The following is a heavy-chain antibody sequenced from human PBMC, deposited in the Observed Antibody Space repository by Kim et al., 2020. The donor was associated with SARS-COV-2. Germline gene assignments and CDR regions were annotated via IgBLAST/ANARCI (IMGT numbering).Heavy chain of an antibody. D-gene: IGHD6-13*01. CDR3: ARVIAAAGTEEGLDV. J-gene: IGHJ6*02. CDR2: IWYDGSNK. Sequence: GGSLRLSCAASGFTFSSYGMHWVRQAPGKGLERVAVIWYDGSNKYYADSVKGRFTISRDNSKNTLYLQMNSLRAEDTAVYYCARVIAAAGTEEGLDVWGQGTTVTVSS. CDR1: GFTFSSYG. V-gene: IGHV3-33*01.